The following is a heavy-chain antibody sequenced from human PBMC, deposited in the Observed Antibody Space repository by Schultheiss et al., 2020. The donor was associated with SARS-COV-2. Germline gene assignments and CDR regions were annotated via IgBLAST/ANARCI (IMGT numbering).Heavy chain of an antibody. J-gene: IGHJ2*01. CDR2: IYYSGST. D-gene: IGHD6-6*01. CDR3: ARLGWGIAARRYFDL. Sequence: GSLRLSCAASGFTFSSYSMNWVRQAPGKGLEWIETIYYSGSTYYNPSLKRRVTISVDTSKNQFSLKLSSVTAADTAVYYCARLGWGIAARRYFDLWGRGTLVTVSS. V-gene: IGHV4-39*01. CDR1: GFTFSSYSMN.